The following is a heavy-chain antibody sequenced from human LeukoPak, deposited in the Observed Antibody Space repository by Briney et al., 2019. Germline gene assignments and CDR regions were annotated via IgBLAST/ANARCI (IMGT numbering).Heavy chain of an antibody. V-gene: IGHV4-39*01. CDR1: GGSISSSSHY. D-gene: IGHD6-6*01. CDR2: IYYSGST. J-gene: IGHJ4*02. Sequence: SETLSLTCTVSGGSISSSSHYWGWIRQPPGKGLEWIGSIYYSGSTYYNPSLKSRVTISVDTSKNQFSLKLSSVTAADTAVYYCARSYSSSSRNFDYWGQGTLVTVSS. CDR3: ARSYSSSSRNFDY.